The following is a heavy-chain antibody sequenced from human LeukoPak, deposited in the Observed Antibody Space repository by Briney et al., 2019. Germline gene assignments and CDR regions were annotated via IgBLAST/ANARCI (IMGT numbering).Heavy chain of an antibody. J-gene: IGHJ4*02. Sequence: SETLSLTCTVSGGSISGSSYYWGWIRQPPGKGLEWIGTIHYSGSIHYNPSLKSRVTISVDTSKNHFSLRLSSVTAADTAVYYCATLEIGDYYFDYWGQGTLVTVSS. D-gene: IGHD3-16*01. CDR3: ATLEIGDYYFDY. V-gene: IGHV4-39*02. CDR2: IHYSGSI. CDR1: GGSISGSSYY.